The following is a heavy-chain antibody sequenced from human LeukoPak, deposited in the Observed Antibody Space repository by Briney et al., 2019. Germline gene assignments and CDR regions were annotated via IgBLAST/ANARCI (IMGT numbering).Heavy chain of an antibody. CDR2: IYNSGSA. J-gene: IGHJ4*02. V-gene: IGHV4-59*01. CDR1: GGSISAYY. Sequence: TPSETLSLTCTLSGGSISAYYWSWVRQPPGKGLEWIGYIYNSGSANYDPSLQSRVTILIDTSKKQFSLKVSSVTAADTAVYYCAREAAVGTGGFDYWGQGTLVTVSS. D-gene: IGHD6-13*01. CDR3: AREAAVGTGGFDY.